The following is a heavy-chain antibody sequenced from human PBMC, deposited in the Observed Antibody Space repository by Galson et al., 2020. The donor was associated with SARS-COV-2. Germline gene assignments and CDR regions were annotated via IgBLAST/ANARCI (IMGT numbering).Heavy chain of an antibody. J-gene: IGHJ4*02. CDR3: TTEMSGYVWDFDY. CDR1: GFTFSNAW. D-gene: IGHD3-16*01. Sequence: GRSLRLSCAASGFTFSNAWMSWVRQAPGKGLEWVGRIKSKTDGGTTDYAAPVKGRFTISRDDSKNTLYLQMNSLKTEDTAVYYCTTEMSGYVWDFDYWGQGTLVTVSS. V-gene: IGHV3-15*01. CDR2: IKSKTDGGTT.